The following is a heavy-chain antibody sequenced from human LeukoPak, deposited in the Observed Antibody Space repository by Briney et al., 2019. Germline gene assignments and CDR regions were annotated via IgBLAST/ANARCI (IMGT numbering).Heavy chain of an antibody. V-gene: IGHV4-30-2*01. D-gene: IGHD4-17*01. CDR2: IYHSGST. J-gene: IGHJ4*02. CDR1: GGSISSGGYS. Sequence: SQTLSLTCAVSGGSISSGGYSWSWIRQPPGKGLEWIGYIYHSGSTYYNPSLKSRVTISVDRSKNQFSLKLSSVTAADTAVYYCAREVDYGDYYFDYWGQGTLVTVSS. CDR3: AREVDYGDYYFDY.